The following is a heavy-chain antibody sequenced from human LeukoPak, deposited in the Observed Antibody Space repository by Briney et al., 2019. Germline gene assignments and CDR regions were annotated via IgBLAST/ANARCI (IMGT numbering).Heavy chain of an antibody. CDR3: TRSRVSGSYFDYHSGMDV. CDR1: RGPISSPY. CDR2: VSFSGTT. V-gene: IGHV4-59*11. J-gene: IGHJ6*02. D-gene: IGHD1-26*01. Sequence: PSETLSLTCTVSRGPISSPYWSWIRNPPGKGLDWIGNVSFSGTTKYSPSLNSRVTISRDTSKNQFSLRVNSVTAADTAVYYCTRSRVSGSYFDYHSGMDVWGQGTTVIVS.